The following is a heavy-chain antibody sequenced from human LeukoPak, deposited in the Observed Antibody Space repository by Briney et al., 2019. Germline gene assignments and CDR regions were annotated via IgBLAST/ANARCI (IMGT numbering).Heavy chain of an antibody. CDR1: AFTFTTSA. D-gene: IGHD3-16*01. V-gene: IGHV3-23*01. CDR2: ISGSGGST. J-gene: IGHJ4*02. Sequence: GPSLRLSCAASAFTFTTSATSWVRHAPGKGLESVSSISGSGGSTYYADSVKGRFPMSRGNSKTTLYVQMNGLRAEDPAVYYCAKDLMWNSYGQFDNWGQGTLVTVSS. CDR3: AKDLMWNSYGQFDN.